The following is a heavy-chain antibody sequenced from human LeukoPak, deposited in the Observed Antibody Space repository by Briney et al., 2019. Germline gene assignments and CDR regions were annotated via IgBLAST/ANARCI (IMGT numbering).Heavy chain of an antibody. J-gene: IGHJ4*02. Sequence: GRSLRLSCAASGFAFSSYATHWVRQAPGRGLGWVGVISYDGSNKYYADSVKGRFTISRYNYKNTLYLQKNGLSAEDTAVYYCPKGGVPVVSRTVNWGQGTMVTVSS. CDR2: ISYDGSNK. D-gene: IGHD2-2*01. CDR3: PKGGVPVVSRTVN. V-gene: IGHV3-30-3*01. CDR1: GFAFSSYA.